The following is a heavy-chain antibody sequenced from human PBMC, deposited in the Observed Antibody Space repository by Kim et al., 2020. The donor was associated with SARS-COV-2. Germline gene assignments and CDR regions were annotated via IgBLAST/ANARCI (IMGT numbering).Heavy chain of an antibody. CDR2: IYYSGST. CDR1: GGSISSSSYY. D-gene: IGHD3-9*01. CDR3: ARLHFDWLFTGDY. Sequence: SETLSLTCTVSGGSISSSSYYWGWIRQPPGKGLEWIGSIYYSGSTYYNPSLKSRVTISVDTSKNQFSLKLSSVTAADTAVYYCARLHFDWLFTGDYWGQGTLVTVSS. V-gene: IGHV4-39*01. J-gene: IGHJ4*02.